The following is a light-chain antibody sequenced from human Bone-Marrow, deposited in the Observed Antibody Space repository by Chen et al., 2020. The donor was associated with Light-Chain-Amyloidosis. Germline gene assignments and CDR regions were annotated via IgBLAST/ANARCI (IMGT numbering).Light chain of an antibody. CDR2: WAS. J-gene: IGKJ3*01. CDR3: QQYYSVPFT. CDR1: QNLFYHSNNKDY. V-gene: IGKV4-1*01. Sequence: DIVMTQSPDSLALSLGERATPTCKSSQNLFYHSNNKDYLAWYQQKAGQPPKLRMKWASSRKSGVPDRFSGSGSVTDFTINISSLQPEHVAVYYCQQYYSVPFTFGPGTKVEIK.